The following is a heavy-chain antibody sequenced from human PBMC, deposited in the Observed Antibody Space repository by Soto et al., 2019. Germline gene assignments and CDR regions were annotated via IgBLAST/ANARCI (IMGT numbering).Heavy chain of an antibody. CDR2: IYHSGST. D-gene: IGHD2-15*01. V-gene: IGHV4-4*02. Sequence: SETLSLTCAVSSGSISSSNWWSWVRQPPEKGLEWIGEIYHSGSTNYNPSLKSRVTISVDKSKNQFSLKLSSVSAADTAVYYSARHCGVGYGALWGQGTLVTVSS. CDR1: SGSISSSNW. J-gene: IGHJ4*02. CDR3: ARHCGVGYGAL.